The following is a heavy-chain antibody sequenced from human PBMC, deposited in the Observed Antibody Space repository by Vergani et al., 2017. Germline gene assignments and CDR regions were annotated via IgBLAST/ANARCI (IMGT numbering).Heavy chain of an antibody. CDR3: ARLGYCSSTTCRQAFDI. CDR2: TRNKANSYTT. CDR1: GFTFSDHY. V-gene: IGHV3-72*01. J-gene: IGHJ3*02. Sequence: EVQLVESGGGLVQPGGSLRLSCAASGFTFSDHYMDWVRQAPGKGLEWVGRTRNKANSYTTEYAASVKGRVTISRDDSKNSLYLQMNSLKIEDTAVCYCARLGYCSSTTCRQAFDIWGQGRMVTFSS. D-gene: IGHD2-2*01.